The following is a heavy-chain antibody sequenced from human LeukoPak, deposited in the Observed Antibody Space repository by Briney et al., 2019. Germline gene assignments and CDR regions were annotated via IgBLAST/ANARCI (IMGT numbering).Heavy chain of an antibody. Sequence: GGSLRLSCAASGFTFSSYAMSWVRQAPGKGLEWVSAISGSGGSTYYADSVKGRFTISRDNSKNTLYLQMNSPRAEDTAVYYCAKGSRLGDPLYCSGGSCYGLFDYWGQGTLVTVSS. J-gene: IGHJ4*02. CDR2: ISGSGGST. CDR3: AKGSRLGDPLYCSGGSCYGLFDY. V-gene: IGHV3-23*01. CDR1: GFTFSSYA. D-gene: IGHD2-15*01.